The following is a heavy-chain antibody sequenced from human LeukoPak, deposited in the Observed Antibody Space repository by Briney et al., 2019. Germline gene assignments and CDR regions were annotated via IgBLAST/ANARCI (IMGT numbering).Heavy chain of an antibody. CDR2: IYYSGST. V-gene: IGHV4-59*08. CDR1: GGSISSYY. J-gene: IGHJ4*02. CDR3: ARKVQYDILTGYPTGQFAY. Sequence: SETLSLTCTVSGGSISSYYWSWIRQPPGKGLEWIGYIYYSGSTNYTPSLKSRVTISVDTSKNQFSLKLCSVTAPYTSVYYCARKVQYDILTGYPTGQFAYSGQRTLATVSS. D-gene: IGHD3-9*01.